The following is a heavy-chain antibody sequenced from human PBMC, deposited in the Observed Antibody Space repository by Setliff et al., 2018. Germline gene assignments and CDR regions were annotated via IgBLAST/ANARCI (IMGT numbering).Heavy chain of an antibody. Sequence: ASVKVSCKASGFVFTNYAITWVRQAPGQGLEWMGWISPIYGYTSYAQKFQDRVTLTTDTPTSTAYMELRSLRSDDTAVYYCARSPPNRGSGSGWYGDFWGQGTLVTVSS. CDR3: ARSPPNRGSGSGWYGDF. V-gene: IGHV1-18*01. CDR1: GFVFTNYA. CDR2: ISPIYGYT. J-gene: IGHJ4*02. D-gene: IGHD6-19*01.